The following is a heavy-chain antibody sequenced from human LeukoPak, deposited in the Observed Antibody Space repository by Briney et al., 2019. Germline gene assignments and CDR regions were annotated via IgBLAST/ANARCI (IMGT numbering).Heavy chain of an antibody. CDR1: GYTLTELS. CDR3: ATRGQTPGGAFDI. Sequence: ASMKVSCKVSGYTLTELSMHWVRQAPGKGLEWMGGFDPEDGETIYAQKFQGRVTMTEDTSTDTAYMELSSLRSEDTGVYYCATRGQTPGGAFDIWGQGTMVSVSS. J-gene: IGHJ3*02. V-gene: IGHV1-24*01. CDR2: FDPEDGET. D-gene: IGHD3-10*01.